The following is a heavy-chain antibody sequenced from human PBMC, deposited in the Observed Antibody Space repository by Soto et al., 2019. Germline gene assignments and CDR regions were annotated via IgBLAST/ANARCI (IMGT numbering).Heavy chain of an antibody. D-gene: IGHD3-22*01. Sequence: EVQLVESGGGLVQPGGSLRLSCAASGFTFSNYWMSWVRQAPGKGLEWVANIKQDGSEKYYVDSVTGRFTISRDNAKNSLYLQMNSLRAEDTAVYYCARDESEGYYDSSGYYYSMAYFDYWGQGTLVTVSS. V-gene: IGHV3-7*05. CDR3: ARDESEGYYDSSGYYYSMAYFDY. J-gene: IGHJ4*02. CDR2: IKQDGSEK. CDR1: GFTFSNYW.